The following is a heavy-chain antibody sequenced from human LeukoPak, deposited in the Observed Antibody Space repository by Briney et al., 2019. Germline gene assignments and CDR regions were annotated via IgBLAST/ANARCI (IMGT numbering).Heavy chain of an antibody. Sequence: SETLSLTCAVYGGSFSGYYWSWIRQLPGKGLEWIGEINHSGSTNYNPSLKSRVTISVDTSKNQFSLKLSSVTAADTAVYYCARPAHYDFWSGYYDYWGQGTLVTVSS. J-gene: IGHJ4*02. CDR1: GGSFSGYY. V-gene: IGHV4-34*01. CDR2: INHSGST. D-gene: IGHD3-3*01. CDR3: ARPAHYDFWSGYYDY.